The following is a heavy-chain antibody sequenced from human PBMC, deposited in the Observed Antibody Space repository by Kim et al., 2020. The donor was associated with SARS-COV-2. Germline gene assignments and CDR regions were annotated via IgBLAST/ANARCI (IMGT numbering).Heavy chain of an antibody. CDR1: GGSFSGYF. D-gene: IGHD6-13*01. V-gene: IGHV4-34*01. CDR2: VDHRGSS. CDR3: ARRDSSSWYNY. J-gene: IGHJ4*02. Sequence: SETLSLTCAVYGGSFSGYFWSWIRQPPGRRLEWIGEVDHRGSSNYNPSLMSRVTISVDTSKNQFSLRLSSMTAADTAGYFCARRDSSSWYNYWGQGTLVT.